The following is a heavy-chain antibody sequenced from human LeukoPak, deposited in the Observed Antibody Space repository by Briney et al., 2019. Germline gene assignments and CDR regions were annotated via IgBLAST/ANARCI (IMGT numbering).Heavy chain of an antibody. Sequence: SETLFLTCAVYGGSFSGYYWSWIRQPPGKGLEWIGEINHSGSTNYNPSLKSRVTISVDTSKNQFSLKLSSVTAADTAVYYCARAQELLWFGEAFLPALWGQGTMVTVSS. CDR1: GGSFSGYY. J-gene: IGHJ3*01. D-gene: IGHD3-10*01. V-gene: IGHV4-34*01. CDR3: ARAQELLWFGEAFLPAL. CDR2: INHSGST.